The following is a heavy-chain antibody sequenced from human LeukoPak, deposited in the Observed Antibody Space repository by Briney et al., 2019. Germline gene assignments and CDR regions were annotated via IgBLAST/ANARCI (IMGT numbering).Heavy chain of an antibody. CDR3: ARDFSGY. V-gene: IGHV3-66*01. D-gene: IGHD3-10*01. CDR2: IYSGAST. J-gene: IGHJ4*01. Sequence: GGSLRLSCVVSGATVRSNYMSWVRQAPGKGLEWVSVIYSGASTYDTDSAKARFTISRDISKNTLYLQMIDLRVEDTAVYYCARDFSGYWGQGTLVTVSS. CDR1: GATVRSNY.